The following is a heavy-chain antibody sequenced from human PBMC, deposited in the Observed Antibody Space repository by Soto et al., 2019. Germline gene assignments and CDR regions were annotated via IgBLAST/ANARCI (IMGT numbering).Heavy chain of an antibody. CDR2: IYYSGST. CDR3: ARRIAAAGTRGAFDI. CDR1: GGSISSSSYY. Sequence: KASETLSLTCTVSGGSISSSSYYWGWIRQPPGKGLEWIGSIYYSGSTYYNPSLKSRVTISVDTSKNQFSLKLSSVTAADTAVYYCARRIAAAGTRGAFDIWGQGTMVTVSS. D-gene: IGHD6-13*01. V-gene: IGHV4-39*01. J-gene: IGHJ3*02.